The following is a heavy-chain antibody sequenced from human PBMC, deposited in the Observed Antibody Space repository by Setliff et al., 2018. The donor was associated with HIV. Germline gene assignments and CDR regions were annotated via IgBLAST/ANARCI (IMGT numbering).Heavy chain of an antibody. J-gene: IGHJ4*02. CDR3: ATYSASWPDY. CDR2: IYYSGSA. CDR1: GGSFSDYS. Sequence: SETLSLTCAVYGGSFSDYSWTWIRQPPGRGLEWIGYIYYSGSAYYNPSLKSRVTISVDTSKNQFSLKLSSVTAADTAVYYCATYSASWPDYWGQGTLVTVSS. D-gene: IGHD6-13*01. V-gene: IGHV4-34*01.